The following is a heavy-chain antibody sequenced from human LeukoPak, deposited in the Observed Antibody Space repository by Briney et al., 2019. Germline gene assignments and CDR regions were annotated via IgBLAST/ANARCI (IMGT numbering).Heavy chain of an antibody. Sequence: GGSLRLSCAASGFTFSSYGMHWVRQAPGKGLEWVAVISYDGSNKYYADSVKGRFTISRDNSKNTLYLQMNSLRAEDTAVYYCGSLLSGPGVDYWGQGTLVTVSS. CDR2: ISYDGSNK. V-gene: IGHV3-30*03. CDR3: GSLLSGPGVDY. D-gene: IGHD1-26*01. CDR1: GFTFSSYG. J-gene: IGHJ4*02.